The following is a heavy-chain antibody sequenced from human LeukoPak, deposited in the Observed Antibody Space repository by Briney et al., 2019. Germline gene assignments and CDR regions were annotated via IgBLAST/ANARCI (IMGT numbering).Heavy chain of an antibody. CDR1: GGSFSDYY. V-gene: IGHV4-59*08. CDR3: ARQGVAPRHFDY. J-gene: IGHJ4*02. Sequence: SETLSLTCTVSGGSFSDYYWTWIRQPPGKGLEWIGYSGSAKYNPSLKSRVTISTDTSKNQFSLKLSSVTAADTAVYYCARQGVAPRHFDYWGQGTLVTVSS. D-gene: IGHD3-3*01. CDR2: SGSA.